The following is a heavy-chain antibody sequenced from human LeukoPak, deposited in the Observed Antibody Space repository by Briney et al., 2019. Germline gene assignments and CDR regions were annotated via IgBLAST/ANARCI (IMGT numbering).Heavy chain of an antibody. V-gene: IGHV4-34*01. CDR1: GGSFSGYY. CDR2: INHSGST. J-gene: IGHJ5*02. Sequence: SETLSLTCAVYGGSFSGYYWSWIRQPPGKGLEWIGEINHSGSTNYNPSLKSRVTISVDTSKNQFSLKLSSVTAADTAVYYCARDRPRTLLWFGELLYWFDPWGQGTLVTVSS. CDR3: ARDRPRTLLWFGELLYWFDP. D-gene: IGHD3-10*01.